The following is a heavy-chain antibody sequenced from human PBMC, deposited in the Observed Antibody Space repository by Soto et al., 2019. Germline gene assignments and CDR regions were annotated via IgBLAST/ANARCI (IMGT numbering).Heavy chain of an antibody. CDR3: AREDGAAAGSFDY. V-gene: IGHV6-1*01. J-gene: IGHJ4*02. CDR2: TYYRSKWYN. D-gene: IGHD6-13*01. CDR1: GDSVSSNSDA. Sequence: PSQTLSLTCAISGDSVSSNSDAWNWIRQSPSRGLEWLGRTYYRSKWYNDYAVSVKSRITINPDTSKNQFSLQLNSVTPEDTAVYYCAREDGAAAGSFDYWGQGTLVTVSS.